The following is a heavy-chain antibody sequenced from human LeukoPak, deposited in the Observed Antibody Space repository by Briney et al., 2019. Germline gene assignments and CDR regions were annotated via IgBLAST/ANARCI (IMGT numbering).Heavy chain of an antibody. J-gene: IGHJ5*02. Sequence: SETLSLTCTVSGHSISSGYYWGWIRQPPGKGLEWIGSIYHSGSTYYNPSLKSRVTISVDTSKNQFSLKLSSVTAADTAVYYCARTSSPPGDWFDPWGQGTLVTVSS. V-gene: IGHV4-38-2*02. CDR3: ARTSSPPGDWFDP. CDR1: GHSISSGYY. CDR2: IYHSGST.